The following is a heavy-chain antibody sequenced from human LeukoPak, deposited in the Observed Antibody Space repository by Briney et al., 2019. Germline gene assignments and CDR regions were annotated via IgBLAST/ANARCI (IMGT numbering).Heavy chain of an antibody. V-gene: IGHV4-31*03. CDR1: GGSISSGGYY. D-gene: IGHD3-10*01. CDR3: ARSNGWFGEFNFDY. CDR2: IYYSGST. J-gene: IGHJ4*02. Sequence: SETLSLTCTVSGGSISSGGYYWSWIRQHPGKGLEWIGYIYYSGSTYYNPSLKSRVTISVDTSKNQFSLKLSSVTAADTAVYYCARSNGWFGEFNFDYWGQGTLVTVSS.